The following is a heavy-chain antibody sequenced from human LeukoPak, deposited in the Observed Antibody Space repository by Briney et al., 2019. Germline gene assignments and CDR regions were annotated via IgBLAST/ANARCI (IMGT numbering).Heavy chain of an antibody. CDR1: GFTFNTYT. CDR2: ISGRGDGT. CDR3: AKGTERYREVSSFDS. J-gene: IGHJ4*02. V-gene: IGHV3-23*01. D-gene: IGHD3-10*01. Sequence: GGSLRLSCAPSGFTFNTYTMNWVRQAPGKGLEWVSAISGRGDGTYYADFVKGRFTISRDNSKNTLFLQMNSLRVEDTATYYCAKGTERYREVSSFDSWGRGTLVAVSS.